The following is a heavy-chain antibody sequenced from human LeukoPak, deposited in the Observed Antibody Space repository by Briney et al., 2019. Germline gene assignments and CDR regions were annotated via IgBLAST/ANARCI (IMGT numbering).Heavy chain of an antibody. J-gene: IGHJ4*02. D-gene: IGHD4-17*01. CDR3: TTDGTTVTSASFDY. CDR1: GFTFSDAW. V-gene: IGHV3-15*01. CDR2: IKSKTDGGTT. Sequence: GGSLRLSCEASGFTFSDAWMSWVPQAPGEGLEWVGRIKSKTDGGTTGYAAPVKGRFTVSRDDVRNTLYLHMNSLKTEDTAVYYCTTDGTTVTSASFDYWGQGTLVTVSS.